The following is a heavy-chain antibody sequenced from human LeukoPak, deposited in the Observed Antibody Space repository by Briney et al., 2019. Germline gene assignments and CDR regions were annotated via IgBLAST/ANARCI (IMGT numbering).Heavy chain of an antibody. J-gene: IGHJ4*02. D-gene: IGHD3-22*01. V-gene: IGHV3-48*01. CDR2: ISSSSGTM. CDR3: AKRTDYYDSSGYIY. Sequence: GGSLRLSCAASGFSFSNYGMNWVRQAPGEGLEWVSHISSSSGTMYYADSVKGRFTISRDNSKNTLYLQMNSLRAEDTAVYYCAKRTDYYDSSGYIYWGQGTLVTVSS. CDR1: GFSFSNYG.